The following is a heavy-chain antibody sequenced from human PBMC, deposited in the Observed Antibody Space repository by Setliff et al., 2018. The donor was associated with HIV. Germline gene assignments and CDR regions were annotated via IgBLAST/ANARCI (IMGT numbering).Heavy chain of an antibody. V-gene: IGHV3-30-3*02. CDR3: AKTCSGSGCYAYDI. CDR2: VSFEGGNK. D-gene: IGHD2-15*01. CDR1: TFPFSNYD. Sequence: PGGSLRLSCAASTFPFSNYDIQWVRQAPGKGLEWVAFVSFEGGNKYYADSVKGRFTSSRDNAKNSLYLQMNSLRAEDTAVYYCAKTCSGSGCYAYDIWGQGTMVTVSS. J-gene: IGHJ3*02.